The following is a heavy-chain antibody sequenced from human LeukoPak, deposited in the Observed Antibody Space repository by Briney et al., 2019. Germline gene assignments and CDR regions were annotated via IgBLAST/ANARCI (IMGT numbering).Heavy chain of an antibody. D-gene: IGHD5-18*01. V-gene: IGHV3-15*01. CDR1: GFTFSSYA. Sequence: GGSLRLSCSASGFTFSSYAMRWVRQAPGKGLEWVGRIKSKTDGGTTDYAAPVKGRFTISRDDSKNTLYLQMNSLKTEDTAVYYCTTRSGYSYGREANDYWGQGTLVTVSS. CDR2: IKSKTDGGTT. CDR3: TTRSGYSYGREANDY. J-gene: IGHJ4*02.